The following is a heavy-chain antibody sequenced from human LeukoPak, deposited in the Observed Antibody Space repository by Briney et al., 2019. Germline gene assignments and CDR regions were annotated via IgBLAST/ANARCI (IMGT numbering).Heavy chain of an antibody. J-gene: IGHJ4*02. D-gene: IGHD3-10*01. CDR2: FDPENGET. CDR3: AAVKLTIIYVTYFVY. Sequence: ASVKVSCKVCGYTLTELSMHWVRQAPGKGLELMGGFDPENGETIYAQDFQGGVTMTEDTSTDTAYMELSSLTSEDTAVYYCAAVKLTIIYVTYFVYWGQGTLVTVSS. V-gene: IGHV1-24*01. CDR1: GYTLTELS.